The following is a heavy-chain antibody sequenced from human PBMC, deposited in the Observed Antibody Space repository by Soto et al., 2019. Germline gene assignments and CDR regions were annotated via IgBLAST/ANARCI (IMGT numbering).Heavy chain of an antibody. CDR2: ISGSGRST. J-gene: IGHJ4*02. V-gene: IGHV3-23*01. Sequence: GGSLRLSCAASGFTFSNYGMTWVRQAPGKGLEWVSAISGSGRSTFYADSVKGRFTISRDNSKNTLYLQMNSLRAEDTAVYYCAKFSATSIYDISSVPDYWGQGTLVTVSS. D-gene: IGHD6-6*01. CDR3: AKFSATSIYDISSVPDY. CDR1: GFTFSNYG.